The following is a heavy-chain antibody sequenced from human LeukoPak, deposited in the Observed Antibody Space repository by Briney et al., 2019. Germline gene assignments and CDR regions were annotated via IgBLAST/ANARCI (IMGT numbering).Heavy chain of an antibody. CDR3: TRYNNDHFDY. V-gene: IGHV3-33*01. D-gene: IGHD1-14*01. J-gene: IGHJ4*02. CDR2: IAYDGSRA. Sequence: HPGGSLRLSCAGSGFTFGGYGMHWFRQTPGKGPKWVAVIAYDGSRAFYADSVKGRFTISRDNSKNTMSVQMDDLRAEDTAVYYCTRYNNDHFDYWGQGTLVTVSS. CDR1: GFTFGGYG.